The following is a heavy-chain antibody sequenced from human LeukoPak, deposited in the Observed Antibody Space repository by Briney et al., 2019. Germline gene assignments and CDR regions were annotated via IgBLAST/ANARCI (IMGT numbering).Heavy chain of an antibody. J-gene: IGHJ3*02. CDR2: INHSGST. CDR1: GGSFSGYY. V-gene: IGHV4-34*01. CDR3: ACLTTADAFDI. Sequence: SGTLSLTCAVYGGSFSGYYWSRIRQPPGKGLEWIGEINHSGSTNYNPSLKSRVTISVDTSKNQFSLKLSSVTAADTAVYYCACLTTADAFDIWGQGTMVTVSS. D-gene: IGHD3-22*01.